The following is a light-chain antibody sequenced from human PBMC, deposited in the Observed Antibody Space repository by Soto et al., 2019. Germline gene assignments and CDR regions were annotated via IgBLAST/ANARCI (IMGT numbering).Light chain of an antibody. Sequence: QSALTQPASVSGSPGQSITLSCTGTSSDVGGYNYVSWYQQHPGKAPQLMMYDVSNRPSGVSNRFSGSKSGNTASLTISGLQAEDDAEYYCSSYTSSSTLVVFGGGTKLTVL. V-gene: IGLV2-14*01. CDR3: SSYTSSSTLVV. CDR2: DVS. J-gene: IGLJ2*01. CDR1: SSDVGGYNY.